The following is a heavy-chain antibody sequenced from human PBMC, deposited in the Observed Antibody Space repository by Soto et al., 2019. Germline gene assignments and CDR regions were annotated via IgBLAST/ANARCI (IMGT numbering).Heavy chain of an antibody. CDR3: ARESEDLTSNCDS. CDR1: GFTFTRYS. Sequence: GGSLRLSCAAAGFTFTRYSMNWVRQAPGKGLEWVSSISSTTNYIYYADSMKGRFTVSRDNAKNSVYLEMNSLSAEDTAVYYCARESEDLTSNCDSWGQGPLVTVSS. CDR2: ISSTTNYI. V-gene: IGHV3-21*01. J-gene: IGHJ4*02.